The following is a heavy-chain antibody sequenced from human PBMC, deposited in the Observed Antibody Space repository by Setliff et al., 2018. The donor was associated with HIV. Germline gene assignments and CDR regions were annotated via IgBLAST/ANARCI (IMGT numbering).Heavy chain of an antibody. CDR2: VNPNSGDA. D-gene: IGHD3-10*01. Sequence: ASVKVSCKASGYTFTGHYLHWVRQAPGQGLEWLGWVNPNSGDAIYAQDFQGRVTMTRDTSINAAYMELRGLRSDDTAVYYCARNFGLSPSGKYYYYYGMDIWGQGTTVTVSS. CDR3: ARNFGLSPSGKYYYYYGMDI. CDR1: GYTFTGHY. J-gene: IGHJ6*02. V-gene: IGHV1-2*02.